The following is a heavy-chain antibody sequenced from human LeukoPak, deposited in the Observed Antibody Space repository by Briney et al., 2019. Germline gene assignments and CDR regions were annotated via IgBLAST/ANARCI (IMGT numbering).Heavy chain of an antibody. CDR1: GFTFSSYS. CDR3: ARDGGFGFLAAFDI. V-gene: IGHV3-48*02. CDR2: ISGSGSVS. Sequence: GGSLGLSCAASGFTFSSYSMNWVRQAPGKGLEWISYISGSGSVSYYEDSVKGRFTISRDNAKNSLYLQMNSLRDEDTALYYCARDGGFGFLAAFDIWGQGTMVTVSS. J-gene: IGHJ3*02. D-gene: IGHD3-10*01.